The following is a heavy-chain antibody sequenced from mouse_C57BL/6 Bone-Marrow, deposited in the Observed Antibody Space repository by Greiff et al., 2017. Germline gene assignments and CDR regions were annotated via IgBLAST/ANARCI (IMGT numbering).Heavy chain of an antibody. CDR3: ARWSLRRGFAY. V-gene: IGHV1-7*01. Sequence: VMLVESGAELAKPGASVKLSCKASGYTFTSYWMHWVKQRPGQGLEWIGYINPSSGYTKYNQKFKDKATLTADKSSSTAYTQLSSLTYEDSAVYYCARWSLRRGFAYWGQGTRVTVSA. CDR2: INPSSGYT. D-gene: IGHD1-2*01. CDR1: GYTFTSYW. J-gene: IGHJ3*01.